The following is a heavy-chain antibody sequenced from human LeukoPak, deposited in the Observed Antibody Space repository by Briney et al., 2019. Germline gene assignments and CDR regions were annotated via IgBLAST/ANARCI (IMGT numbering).Heavy chain of an antibody. Sequence: PSETLSLTCAVSGYSISSGYYWGWIRQPPGKELEWIGSIHHSGNTHNNSSLKSRVTMSVDTSKNQFSLRLSSVTATDTAVYYCARYGSGFDDSWGQGTLVTVSS. CDR2: IHHSGNT. CDR1: GYSISSGYY. J-gene: IGHJ4*02. CDR3: ARYGSGFDDS. V-gene: IGHV4-38-2*01. D-gene: IGHD3-10*01.